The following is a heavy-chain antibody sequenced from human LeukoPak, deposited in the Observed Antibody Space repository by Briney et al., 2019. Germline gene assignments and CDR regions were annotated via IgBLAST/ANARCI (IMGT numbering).Heavy chain of an antibody. CDR2: INHSGST. Sequence: SETLSLTCAVYGGSFSGHYWSWIRQPPGKGLEWIGEINHSGSTNYNPSLKSRVTISVDTSKNQFSLKLSSVTAADTAVYYCARFRGTTRNWFDPWGQGTLVTVSS. D-gene: IGHD4-11*01. CDR3: ARFRGTTRNWFDP. J-gene: IGHJ5*02. CDR1: GGSFSGHY. V-gene: IGHV4-34*01.